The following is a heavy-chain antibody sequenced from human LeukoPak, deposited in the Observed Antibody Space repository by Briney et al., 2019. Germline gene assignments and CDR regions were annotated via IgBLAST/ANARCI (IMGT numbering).Heavy chain of an antibody. CDR3: ASNTAYKSGWFDP. D-gene: IGHD5-18*01. Sequence: SETLSLTCTVSGGSIGSYYWSWIRQPPGKGLEWIGYIYYSGSTNYNPSLKSRVTISVDTSKNQFSLKLSSVTAADTAVYYCASNTAYKSGWFDPWGQGTLVTVSS. J-gene: IGHJ5*02. CDR1: GGSIGSYY. V-gene: IGHV4-59*01. CDR2: IYYSGST.